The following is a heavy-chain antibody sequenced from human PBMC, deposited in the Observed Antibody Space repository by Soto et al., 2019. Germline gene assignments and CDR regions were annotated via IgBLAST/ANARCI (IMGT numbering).Heavy chain of an antibody. CDR3: ARGIRDGRYSSSWYDASWFDP. CDR2: TYYRSKWYN. CDR1: GDSVSSNSAA. Sequence: PSQTLSLTCVISGDSVSSNSAAWNWIRQSPSRGLEWLGRTYYRSKWYNDYAVSVKSRITINPDTSKNQFSLQLNSVTPEDTAVYYCARGIRDGRYSSSWYDASWFDPWGQGTLVTVSS. V-gene: IGHV6-1*01. D-gene: IGHD6-13*01. J-gene: IGHJ5*02.